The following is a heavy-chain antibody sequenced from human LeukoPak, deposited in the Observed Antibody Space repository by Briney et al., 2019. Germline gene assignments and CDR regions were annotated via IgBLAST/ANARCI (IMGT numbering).Heavy chain of an antibody. CDR2: IIPIFGTA. J-gene: IGHJ4*02. D-gene: IGHD3-22*01. V-gene: IGHV1-69*13. CDR1: GGTFSSYA. CDR3: ARGGRRDYYDSSGYYLGY. Sequence: GASVKVSCKASGGTFSSYAIRWVRQAPGQGLEWMGGIIPIFGTANYAQKFQGRVTITADESTSTAYMELSSLRSEDTAVYYCARGGRRDYYDSSGYYLGYWGQGTLVTVSS.